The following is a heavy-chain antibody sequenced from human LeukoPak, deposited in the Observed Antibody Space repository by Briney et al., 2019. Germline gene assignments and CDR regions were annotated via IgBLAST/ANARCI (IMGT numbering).Heavy chain of an antibody. CDR3: ARGDTAMARSPFDY. Sequence: SQTLTLTCAVSGSSFGSGGYSWSWLPQPPGQGLDWLGYIYHSGSSSYNPALKRRVTITVERYKNKFSRKLSSVPAADTAVYYCARGDTAMARSPFDYWGQGTLVTVSS. D-gene: IGHD5-18*01. CDR1: GSSFGSGGYS. V-gene: IGHV4-30-2*01. CDR2: IYHSGSS. J-gene: IGHJ4*02.